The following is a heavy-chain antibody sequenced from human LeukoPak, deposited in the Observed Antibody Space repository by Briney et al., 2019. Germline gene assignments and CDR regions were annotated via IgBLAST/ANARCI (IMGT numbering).Heavy chain of an antibody. D-gene: IGHD4-23*01. Sequence: KASETLSLTCNVSGGSISSYYWSWIRQPAGKGLEWIGRIYTSGNTNYNPSLKSRVTMSIDPSKNQVSLNLSSVTAADTAIYYCAREAGGNRPLDYWGQGTLVTVSS. J-gene: IGHJ4*02. CDR2: IYTSGNT. CDR3: AREAGGNRPLDY. CDR1: GGSISSYY. V-gene: IGHV4-4*07.